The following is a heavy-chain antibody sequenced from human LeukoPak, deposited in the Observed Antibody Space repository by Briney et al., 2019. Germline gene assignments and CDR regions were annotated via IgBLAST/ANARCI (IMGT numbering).Heavy chain of an antibody. CDR1: GGSISSSSYY. V-gene: IGHV4-39*07. Sequence: PSETLSLTCTVSGGSISSSSYYWGWIRQPPGKGLEWIGSIYYSGSTYYNPSLKSRVTISVDTSKNQFSLKLSSVTAADTAVYYCARAGSGWYGGGDYWGQGTLVTVSS. J-gene: IGHJ4*02. CDR3: ARAGSGWYGGGDY. CDR2: IYYSGST. D-gene: IGHD6-19*01.